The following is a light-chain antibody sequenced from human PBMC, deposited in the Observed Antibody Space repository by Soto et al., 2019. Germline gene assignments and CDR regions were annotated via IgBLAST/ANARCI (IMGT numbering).Light chain of an antibody. V-gene: IGLV2-23*01. CDR2: EGS. J-gene: IGLJ1*01. CDR1: RSDVGNYNL. CDR3: CSYADTTTYV. Sequence: QSVLTQPASVSGSPGQSITFSCTGTRSDVGNYNLVSWYQQRPGKAPKLMIYEGSKRPSGVSDRFSGSKSGITASLTISGLQAEDEADYYCCSYADTTTYVFGTGTKATVL.